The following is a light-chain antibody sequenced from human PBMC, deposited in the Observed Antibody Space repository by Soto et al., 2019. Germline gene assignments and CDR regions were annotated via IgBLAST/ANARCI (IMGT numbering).Light chain of an antibody. CDR3: QQHSNWPWT. V-gene: IGKV3-11*01. CDR2: DAS. CDR1: QSVSSY. Sequence: IVLTQSPATLSLSPGERATLSCRASQSVSSYLAWYQQKPGQAPRLLIYDASNRATGIPARFSGSGSGADFTLTISSLEPEDFAVYYCQQHSNWPWTFGQGTQVEIK. J-gene: IGKJ1*01.